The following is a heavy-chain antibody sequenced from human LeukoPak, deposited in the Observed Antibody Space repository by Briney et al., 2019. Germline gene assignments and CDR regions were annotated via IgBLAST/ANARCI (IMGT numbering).Heavy chain of an antibody. J-gene: IGHJ4*02. CDR3: AREDDFWSATDY. V-gene: IGHV3-30-3*01. D-gene: IGHD3-3*01. CDR2: ISYDGSNK. CDR1: GFTFSSYA. Sequence: PGRSPRLSCAASGFTFSSYAMHWVRQAPGKGLEWVAVISYDGSNKYYADSVKGRFTISRDNSKNTLYLQMNSLRAEDTAVYYCAREDDFWSATDYWGQGTLVTVSS.